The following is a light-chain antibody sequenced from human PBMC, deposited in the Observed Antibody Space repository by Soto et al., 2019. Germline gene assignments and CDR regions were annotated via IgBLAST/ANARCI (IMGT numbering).Light chain of an antibody. CDR3: CSSAGSGHLGV. CDR2: DVT. J-gene: IGLJ3*02. CDR1: SSDVGGYDF. V-gene: IGLV2-11*01. Sequence: QSALAQPRSVSGSPGQSVTISCTGTSSDVGGYDFVSWYQQLPGKAPKLMIFDVTKRSSGVPDRFSGSKSGNSASLTISGRQAEDEADYYCCSSAGSGHLGVFGGGTKLTVL.